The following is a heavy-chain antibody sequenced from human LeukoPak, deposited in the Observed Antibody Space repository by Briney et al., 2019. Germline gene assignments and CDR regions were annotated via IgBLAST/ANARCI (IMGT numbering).Heavy chain of an antibody. J-gene: IGHJ6*03. CDR2: IYYSGST. D-gene: IGHD3-9*01. CDR3: ARNAYDFLTGHLVYMDV. CDR1: GGSISTYY. V-gene: IGHV4-59*01. Sequence: SETLSLTCTVSGGSISTYYRTWIRQPPRKGLEWIGYIYYSGSTNYNPSLKSRVTISIDTSKNQFSLRLSSVTAADTAMYYCARNAYDFLTGHLVYMDVWGKGTTVTVSS.